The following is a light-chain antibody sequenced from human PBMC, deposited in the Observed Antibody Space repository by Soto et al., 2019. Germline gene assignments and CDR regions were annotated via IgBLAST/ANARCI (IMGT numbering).Light chain of an antibody. J-gene: IGLJ1*01. CDR2: DVS. V-gene: IGLV2-11*01. CDR3: CSYAGSYTPLYV. CDR1: SSDVGGYNY. Sequence: QSALTQPRSVSGSPGQSVTISCTGTSSDVGGYNYVSWYQQHPGKAPKLMIYDVSKRPSGVPDRFSGSKSGNTASLTISGLQVEDEADYYCCSYAGSYTPLYVFGTGTKLTVL.